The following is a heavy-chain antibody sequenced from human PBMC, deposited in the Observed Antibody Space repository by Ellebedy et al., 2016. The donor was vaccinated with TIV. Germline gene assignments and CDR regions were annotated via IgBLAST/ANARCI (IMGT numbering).Heavy chain of an antibody. V-gene: IGHV3-30-3*01. Sequence: GESLKISCAASGFILSSFAMFWVRQAPGKGLEWVAVISNDGNKKLYADSVKGRFTLSRDTSTSTVYLQMDSLRTEDAAVYYCARGPSTSAYLDFWGQGALVIVSS. J-gene: IGHJ4*02. CDR3: ARGPSTSAYLDF. CDR1: GFILSSFA. CDR2: ISNDGNKK.